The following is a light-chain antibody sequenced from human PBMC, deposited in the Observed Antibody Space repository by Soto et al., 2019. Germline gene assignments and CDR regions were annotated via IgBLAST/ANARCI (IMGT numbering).Light chain of an antibody. CDR2: DAS. CDR1: QSVSSY. Sequence: EIVLTQSPATLSLSPGERATLSCRASQSVSSYLAWYQQKPGQAPRLLIYDASNRATGIPARFSGSGSGTDFTLTISSLEPEDFAVYYCQQSYSTPPLTFGGGTKVELK. J-gene: IGKJ4*01. CDR3: QQSYSTPPLT. V-gene: IGKV3-11*01.